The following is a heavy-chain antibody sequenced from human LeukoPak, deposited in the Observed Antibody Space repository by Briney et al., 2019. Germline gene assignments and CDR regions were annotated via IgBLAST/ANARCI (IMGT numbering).Heavy chain of an antibody. V-gene: IGHV3-11*04. CDR2: ISSSGSTI. D-gene: IGHD3-10*01. CDR3: ARDPGTAMIRGGY. J-gene: IGHJ4*02. Sequence: GGSLRLSCAASGFIFSDYCMSWIRQAPGKGLEWVSYISSSGSTIHYADSVKGRFTISRDNAKNPLYLQINSLRAEDTAVYYCARDPGTAMIRGGYWGQGTLVTVSS. CDR1: GFIFSDYC.